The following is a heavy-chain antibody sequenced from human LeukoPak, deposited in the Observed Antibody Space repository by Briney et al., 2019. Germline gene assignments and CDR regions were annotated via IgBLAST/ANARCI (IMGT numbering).Heavy chain of an antibody. Sequence: ASVKVSCKASGYTFTSYDINWVRQATGQGLEWMGWMNPNSGNTGYAQKFQGRVTTTRNTSISTAYMELSSLRSEDTAVYYCARAHRYGDYYYYGMDVWGQGTTVTVSS. D-gene: IGHD4/OR15-4a*01. CDR2: MNPNSGNT. CDR1: GYTFTSYD. CDR3: ARAHRYGDYYYYGMDV. V-gene: IGHV1-8*01. J-gene: IGHJ6*02.